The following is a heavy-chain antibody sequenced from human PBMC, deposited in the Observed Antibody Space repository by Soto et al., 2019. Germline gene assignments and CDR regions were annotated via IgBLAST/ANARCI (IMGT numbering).Heavy chain of an antibody. Sequence: VQLVESGGGLVQPGGSPRLSCAASGFVFDNYEMNWVRQAPGKGLEWISYISSAGSTMYYADSVRGRFTISRDNAVNSLYLQMNSLRAEDTAVYYCAKEATNINNFDYWGQGTLVAVSS. V-gene: IGHV3-48*03. CDR1: GFVFDNYE. D-gene: IGHD5-12*01. J-gene: IGHJ4*02. CDR3: AKEATNINNFDY. CDR2: ISSAGSTM.